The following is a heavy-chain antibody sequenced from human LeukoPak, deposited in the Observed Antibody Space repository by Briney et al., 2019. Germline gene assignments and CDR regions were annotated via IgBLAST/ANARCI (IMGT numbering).Heavy chain of an antibody. J-gene: IGHJ4*02. Sequence: GGSLRLSCAVSGFTFSTYAMSWVRQAPGKGLEWVSAISGSGGTTYYADSVKGRFTISRDNSKNTLYLQMNSLRAGDTAVYYCTDGKPGSTVVSFFDYWGQGTLVTVSS. D-gene: IGHD1-14*01. CDR3: TDGKPGSTVVSFFDY. CDR1: GFTFSTYA. V-gene: IGHV3-23*01. CDR2: ISGSGGTT.